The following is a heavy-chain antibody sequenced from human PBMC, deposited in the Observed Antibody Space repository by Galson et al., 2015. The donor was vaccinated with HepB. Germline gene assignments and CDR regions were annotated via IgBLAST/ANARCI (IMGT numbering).Heavy chain of an antibody. CDR2: IKQDGSEK. CDR3: ARVLNGWYSSSGPFDI. D-gene: IGHD6-13*01. V-gene: IGHV3-7*03. Sequence: SLRLSCAASGFTFSSYWMSWVRQAPGKGLEWVANIKQDGSEKYYVDSVKGRFTISRDNAKNSLYLQMNSLRAEDTAVYYCARVLNGWYSSSGPFDIWGQGTMVTVSS. CDR1: GFTFSSYW. J-gene: IGHJ3*02.